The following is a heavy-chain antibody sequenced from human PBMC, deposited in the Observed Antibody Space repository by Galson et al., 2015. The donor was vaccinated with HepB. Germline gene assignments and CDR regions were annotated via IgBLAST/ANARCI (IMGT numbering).Heavy chain of an antibody. CDR3: IMGYRYGNDAVDI. V-gene: IGHV3-33*01. CDR1: GITFSSYG. D-gene: IGHD5-18*01. CDR2: IWYDGRNK. Sequence: SLRLSCAASGITFSSYGMHWVRQAPGKGLEWVAGIWYDGRNKYYADSVKGRLTISRDNSKNMLYLQMSSLRAEDTAIYYCIMGYRYGNDAVDIWGQGTMVTVSS. J-gene: IGHJ3*02.